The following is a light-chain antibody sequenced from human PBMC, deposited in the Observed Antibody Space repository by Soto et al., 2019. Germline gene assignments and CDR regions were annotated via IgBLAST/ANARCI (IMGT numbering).Light chain of an antibody. J-gene: IGKJ1*01. Sequence: EIVLTQSPATLSLSPGERATLPCRASQSVFSYLAWYQQKPGQAPRLLIYDASDRATGIPARFTGSGSGTDFTLTISSLEPEDFAVYYCQHRSNWPGTFGQGTKVDIK. CDR1: QSVFSY. CDR3: QHRSNWPGT. V-gene: IGKV3-11*01. CDR2: DAS.